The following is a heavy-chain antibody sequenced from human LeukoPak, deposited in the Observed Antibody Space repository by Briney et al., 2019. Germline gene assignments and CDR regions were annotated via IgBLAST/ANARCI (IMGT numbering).Heavy chain of an antibody. J-gene: IGHJ4*02. CDR2: IYYSGST. Sequence: SETLSLTCTVSGGSISSYYWSWIRQPPGKGLEWIGYIYYSGSTNYNPSLKSRVTISVDTSKNQFSLKLSSVTAADTAVYYCARDSLITFGGVIAPGYFDYWGQGTLVTVSS. V-gene: IGHV4-59*12. CDR3: ARDSLITFGGVIAPGYFDY. D-gene: IGHD3-16*02. CDR1: GGSISSYY.